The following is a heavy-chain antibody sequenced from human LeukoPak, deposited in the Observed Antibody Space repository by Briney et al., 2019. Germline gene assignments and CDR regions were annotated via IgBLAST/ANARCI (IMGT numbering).Heavy chain of an antibody. CDR1: GFTFSSYI. CDR2: ISSSSTI. Sequence: GGSLRLSCAASGFTFSSYIMNWVRQAPGKGLEWVSYISSSSTIYYADSVKGRFTISRDNAKNSLYLQMNSLRAEDTAVYYCASEDSSGWYEGSLDYWGQGTLVTVSS. V-gene: IGHV3-48*01. D-gene: IGHD6-19*01. J-gene: IGHJ4*02. CDR3: ASEDSSGWYEGSLDY.